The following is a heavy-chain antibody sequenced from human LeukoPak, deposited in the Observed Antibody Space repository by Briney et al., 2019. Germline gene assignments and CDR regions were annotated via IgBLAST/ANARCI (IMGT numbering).Heavy chain of an antibody. CDR3: ARGQAYGSGSYPRGY. J-gene: IGHJ4*02. CDR1: GFTFSSYA. D-gene: IGHD3-10*01. Sequence: GGSLRLSCAASGFTFSSYAMHWVRQAPGKGLEWVAVISYDGSNKYYADSVKGRFTISRDNSKNTLYLQMNSLRAEDTAVYYCARGQAYGSGSYPRGYWGQGTLVTVSS. CDR2: ISYDGSNK. V-gene: IGHV3-30-3*01.